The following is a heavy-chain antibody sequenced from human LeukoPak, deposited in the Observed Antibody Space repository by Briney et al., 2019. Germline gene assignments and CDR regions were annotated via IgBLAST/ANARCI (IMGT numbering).Heavy chain of an antibody. CDR3: ATEKDLLLDS. CDR1: GYCLSELS. J-gene: IGHJ5*01. D-gene: IGHD1-26*01. CDR2: FDPGDDDT. Sequence: GASVKVSCKVCGYCLSELSTHWVRQAPGQGLEWMGGFDPGDDDTIYAQKFQGRVTMTEDTSTDTAYLELSSLRSEDTAVYFCATEKDLLLDSWGQGTPVTVSS. V-gene: IGHV1-24*01.